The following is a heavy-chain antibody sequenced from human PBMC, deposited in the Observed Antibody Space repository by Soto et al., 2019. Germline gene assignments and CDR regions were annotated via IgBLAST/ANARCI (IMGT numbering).Heavy chain of an antibody. D-gene: IGHD6-13*01. CDR2: IYSGGST. V-gene: IGHV3-53*01. CDR1: GFTVSSNY. J-gene: IGHJ4*02. Sequence: EVQLVESGGGLIQPGGSLRLSCAASGFTVSSNYMSWVRQAPGKGLEWVSVIYSGGSTYYADSVKGRFTISRDNSKNTLQLQMNSLRAEDTAVYYCARGIAAAGALYDYWGQGTLVTVSS. CDR3: ARGIAAAGALYDY.